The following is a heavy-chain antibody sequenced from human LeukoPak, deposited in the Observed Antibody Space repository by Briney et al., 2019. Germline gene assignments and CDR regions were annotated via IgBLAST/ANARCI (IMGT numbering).Heavy chain of an antibody. V-gene: IGHV3-7*01. D-gene: IGHD2-8*01. J-gene: IGHJ4*02. Sequence: GGSLRLSCAVSGFTFSSYWMSWVRQAPGKGLEWVANIKPDGSEKYYVDSVKGRFTVSRDNAKNSLFLQMNSLRDEDTAVYYCARERSCTDGLCYSYFDHWGQGTLVTVSS. CDR3: ARERSCTDGLCYSYFDH. CDR1: GFTFSSYW. CDR2: IKPDGSEK.